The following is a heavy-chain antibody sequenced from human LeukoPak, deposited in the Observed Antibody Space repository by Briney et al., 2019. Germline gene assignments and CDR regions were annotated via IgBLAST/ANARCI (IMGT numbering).Heavy chain of an antibody. Sequence: ASVKVSCKVSGYTLTELSMHWVRQAPGKGRDWMGGFDPEDGETNYAQKFQGRVTMTEDTSTDTAYMELSSLRSEDTAVYYCATDLAVRGVIDAFDIWGQGTMVTVSS. J-gene: IGHJ3*02. D-gene: IGHD3-10*01. CDR2: FDPEDGET. CDR1: GYTLTELS. CDR3: ATDLAVRGVIDAFDI. V-gene: IGHV1-24*01.